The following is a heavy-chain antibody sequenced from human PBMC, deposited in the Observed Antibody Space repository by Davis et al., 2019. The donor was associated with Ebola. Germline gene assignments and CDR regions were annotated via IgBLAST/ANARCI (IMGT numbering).Heavy chain of an antibody. Sequence: SQTLSLTCAISGDSVSSNSAAWNWIRQSPSRGLEWLGRTYYRSKWYSDYAVSVQSRITINPDTSKNQFSLHLNSVTPEDTAVYYCARDVGLYFAMDVWGQGTAVTVSS. J-gene: IGHJ6*02. V-gene: IGHV6-1*01. CDR2: TYYRSKWYS. CDR3: ARDVGLYFAMDV. D-gene: IGHD3-9*01. CDR1: GDSVSSNSAA.